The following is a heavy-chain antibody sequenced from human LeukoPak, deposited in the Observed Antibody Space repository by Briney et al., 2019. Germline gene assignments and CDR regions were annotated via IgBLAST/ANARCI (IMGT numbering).Heavy chain of an antibody. J-gene: IGHJ4*02. CDR2: IYHSGST. D-gene: IGHD4-23*01. CDR1: GGSISSGGYY. CDR3: ARDYGGNLGY. V-gene: IGHV4-30-2*01. Sequence: SQTLSLTCTVSGGSISSGGYYWSWIRQPPGKGLEWIGYIYHSGSTYYNPSLKSRVTISVDRSKNQFSLKLSSVTAADTAVYYCARDYGGNLGYWGQGTLVTVSS.